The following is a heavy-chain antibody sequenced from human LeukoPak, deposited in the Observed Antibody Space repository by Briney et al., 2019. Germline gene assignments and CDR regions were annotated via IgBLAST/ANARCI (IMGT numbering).Heavy chain of an antibody. J-gene: IGHJ4*02. D-gene: IGHD3-10*01. Sequence: SETLSLTCTVSGLSISSYYWSWIRQPPGKGLEWIGYIYYTGSTNYNPSLKSRVTISIDTSKNQFSLKLSSVTAADTAVYFCTRDRDYYDSGSSYFGYWGQGTLVTVSS. CDR3: TRDRDYYDSGSSYFGY. V-gene: IGHV4-59*01. CDR1: GLSISSYY. CDR2: IYYTGST.